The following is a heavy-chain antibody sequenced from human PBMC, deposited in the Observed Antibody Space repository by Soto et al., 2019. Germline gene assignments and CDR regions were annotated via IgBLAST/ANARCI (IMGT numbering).Heavy chain of an antibody. Sequence: SETLSLTCAVSGGSISSGCYSWSWIRQPPGKGLEWVGYIYHSGSTYYNPSLKSRVTISIDRSKNQFSLKLSSVTAADTAVYYCTRSSSTVTTLDYWGKGPLVTV. D-gene: IGHD2-2*01. CDR3: TRSSSTVTTLDY. CDR2: IYHSGST. V-gene: IGHV4-30-2*01. CDR1: GGSISSGCYS. J-gene: IGHJ4*02.